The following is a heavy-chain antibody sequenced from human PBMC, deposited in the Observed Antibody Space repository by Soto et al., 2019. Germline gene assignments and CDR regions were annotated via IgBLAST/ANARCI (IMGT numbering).Heavy chain of an antibody. CDR2: IYYSGTT. V-gene: IGHV4-39*01. J-gene: IGHJ5*02. CDR1: GGSISSSSYY. Sequence: QLQLQESGPGLVKPSETLSLTCTVSGGSISSSSYYWGWIRQPPGQGLEWIGSIYYSGTTYYNPSLKSLVTISVEPSTNQFSRKRSSVTAADTAVYYCASEKAAYCGDDCYYNWFDPWGQGTLVTVSS. D-gene: IGHD2-21*02. CDR3: ASEKAAYCGDDCYYNWFDP.